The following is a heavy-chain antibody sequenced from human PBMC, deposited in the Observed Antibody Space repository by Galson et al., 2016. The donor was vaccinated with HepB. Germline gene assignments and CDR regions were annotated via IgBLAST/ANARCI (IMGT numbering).Heavy chain of an antibody. D-gene: IGHD1-26*01. CDR1: GYSFTSYW. J-gene: IGHJ3*02. CDR2: FYPGDSDN. V-gene: IGHV5-51*01. Sequence: QSGAEVKKPGESLKISCKGSGYSFTSYWIAWVRQMPGKGLEWMGIFYPGDSDNRYSPSFQGQVTMSADKSISTAYLQWSRLEASDTAMVYCARHPPYSSNYYRGAFDIWGQGTMVTVSS. CDR3: ARHPPYSSNYYRGAFDI.